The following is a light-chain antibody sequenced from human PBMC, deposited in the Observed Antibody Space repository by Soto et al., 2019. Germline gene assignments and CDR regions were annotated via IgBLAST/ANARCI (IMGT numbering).Light chain of an antibody. J-gene: IGKJ4*01. CDR1: QGIAPY. CDR2: ATS. Sequence: DVQMTQSPSSLSASVGDRVTITCRASQGIAPYLAWFQQKTVKVPRLLIYATSTLQSGVPSRFSGSGSGTDFTLTISSLQPEDVATYYCQKYNSAPLTFGGGTKVEIK. CDR3: QKYNSAPLT. V-gene: IGKV1-27*01.